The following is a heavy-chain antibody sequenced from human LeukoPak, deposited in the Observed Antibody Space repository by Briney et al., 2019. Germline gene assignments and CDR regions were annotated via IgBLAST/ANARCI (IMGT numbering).Heavy chain of an antibody. CDR2: ISYDGSNK. CDR3: ARDRTGFDY. D-gene: IGHD3/OR15-3a*01. V-gene: IGHV3-30*04. CDR1: GFTFRSYA. J-gene: IGHJ4*02. Sequence: GGSLRLSCAASGFTFRSYAMHWVRQAPGKGLEWVAVISYDGSNKYYADSVKGRFTISRDNSKNTLYLQMNSLRAEDTAVYYCARDRTGFDYWGQGTLVTVSS.